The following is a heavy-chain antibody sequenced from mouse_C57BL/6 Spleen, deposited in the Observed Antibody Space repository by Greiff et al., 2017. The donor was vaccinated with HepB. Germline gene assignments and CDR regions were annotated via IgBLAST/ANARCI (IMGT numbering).Heavy chain of an antibody. CDR1: GYAFSSYW. CDR3: ARPTLDYAMDY. J-gene: IGHJ4*01. Sequence: VQLQQSGAELVKPGASVKISCKASGYAFSSYWMNWVKQRPGKGLEWIGQIYPGDGDTNYNGKFKGKATLTADKSSSTAYMQLSSLTSEDSAVYFCARPTLDYAMDYWGQGTSVTVSS. V-gene: IGHV1-80*01. CDR2: IYPGDGDT.